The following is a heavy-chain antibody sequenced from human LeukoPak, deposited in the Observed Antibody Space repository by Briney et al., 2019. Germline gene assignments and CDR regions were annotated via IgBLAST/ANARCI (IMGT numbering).Heavy chain of an antibody. CDR1: GFTFSSYW. J-gene: IGHJ6*03. Sequence: GGSLRLSCAASGFTFSSYWMHWVRQAPGKGLVWVSAISGSGGSTYYVDSVKGRFTISRDNSKNTLYLQMNSLRAEDTAVYYCARDHKGYSYGYRRGYSDYYYMDVWGKGTTVTVSS. CDR3: ARDHKGYSYGYRRGYSDYYYMDV. CDR2: ISGSGGST. V-gene: IGHV3-23*01. D-gene: IGHD5-18*01.